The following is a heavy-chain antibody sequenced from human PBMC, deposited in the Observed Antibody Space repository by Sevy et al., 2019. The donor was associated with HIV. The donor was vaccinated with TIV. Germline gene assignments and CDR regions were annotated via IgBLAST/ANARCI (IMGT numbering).Heavy chain of an antibody. CDR3: EREGGDSSAGFESWFGP. Sequence: SETLSLTCTVSGGSITSYSWSWIRQPAGKGLEWLGRIYSNGNSNYNPSLKSRVNMSVETSKNQFSLKLTSVNAADTAVDFCEREGGDSSAGFESWFGPWGKGTLVTVSS. V-gene: IGHV4-4*07. CDR1: GGSITSYS. J-gene: IGHJ5*02. D-gene: IGHD6-19*01. CDR2: IYSNGNS.